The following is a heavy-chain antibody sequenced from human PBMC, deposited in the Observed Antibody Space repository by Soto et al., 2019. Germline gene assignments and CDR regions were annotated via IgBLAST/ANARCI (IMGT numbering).Heavy chain of an antibody. J-gene: IGHJ6*02. CDR1: GFTFSSYA. CDR3: ARGGVTMVRGVSYGMDV. V-gene: IGHV3-30-3*01. Sequence: QVQLVESGGGVVQPGRSLRLSCAASGFTFSSYAMHWVRQAPGKGLEWVAVISYDGSNKYYADSVKGRFTISRDNSKNPLYLQMNSLRAEDTAVYYCARGGVTMVRGVSYGMDVWGQGTTVTVSS. CDR2: ISYDGSNK. D-gene: IGHD3-10*01.